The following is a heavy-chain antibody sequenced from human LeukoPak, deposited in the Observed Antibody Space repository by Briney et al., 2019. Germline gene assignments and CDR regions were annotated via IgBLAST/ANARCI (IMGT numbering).Heavy chain of an antibody. V-gene: IGHV3-30*03. D-gene: IGHD1-1*01. CDR3: ARDGMPFDW. CDR2: ISYDGSNK. CDR1: GFTFSSYG. J-gene: IGHJ4*02. Sequence: GGSLRLSCAASGFTFSSYGMHWVRQAPGKGLEWVAVISYDGSNKYYADSVKGRFTISRDNSKNTLYLQMNSLRAEDTAVYYCARDGMPFDWWGQGNLVTVSS.